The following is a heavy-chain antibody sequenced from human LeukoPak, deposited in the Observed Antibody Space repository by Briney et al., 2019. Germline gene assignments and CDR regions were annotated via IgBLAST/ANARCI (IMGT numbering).Heavy chain of an antibody. CDR1: GFTFSSYA. CDR2: LSDGGHSS. CDR3: AFSPLGFNYGYAY. V-gene: IGHV3-23*01. Sequence: GGSLRLSCAASGFTFSSYAMNWVRQAPGKGLEWVSSLSDGGHSSFYADSVKGRFTIYRDDSQNILYLQMTNLSGDDTALYYCAFSPLGFNYGYAYWGQGTLVTVSS. J-gene: IGHJ4*02. D-gene: IGHD5-18*01.